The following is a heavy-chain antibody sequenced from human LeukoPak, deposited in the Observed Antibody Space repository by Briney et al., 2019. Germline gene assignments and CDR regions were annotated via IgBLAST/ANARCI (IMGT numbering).Heavy chain of an antibody. CDR1: GGSFSGYY. J-gene: IGHJ4*02. CDR3: ARGPFSMVYANCPPLY. D-gene: IGHD2-8*01. V-gene: IGHV4-34*01. CDR2: INHSGST. Sequence: PSETLSLTCAVYGGSFSGYYWSWIRQPPGKGLEWIGEINHSGSTNYNPSLKSRVTISVDTSKNQFSLKLSSVTAADTAVYYCARGPFSMVYANCPPLYWGQGTLVTVSS.